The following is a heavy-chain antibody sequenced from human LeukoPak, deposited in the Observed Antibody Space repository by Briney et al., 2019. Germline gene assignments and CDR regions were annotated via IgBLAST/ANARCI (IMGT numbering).Heavy chain of an antibody. D-gene: IGHD2-15*01. CDR1: GYTVTSYG. CDR3: ARVGQYCSGGSCYLYT. J-gene: IGHJ5*02. CDR2: IIPIFGTA. V-gene: IGHV1-69*06. Sequence: GASVKVSCKASGYTVTSYGISWVRQAPGQGLEWMGGIIPIFGTANYAQKFQGRVTITADKSTSTAYMELSSLRSEDTAVYYCARVGQYCSGGSCYLYTWGQGTLVTVSS.